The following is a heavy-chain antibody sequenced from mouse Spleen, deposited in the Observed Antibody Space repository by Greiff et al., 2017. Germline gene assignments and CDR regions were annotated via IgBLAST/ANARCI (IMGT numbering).Heavy chain of an antibody. Sequence: EVQLQQSGPELVKPGASVKISCKASGYTFTDYYMNWVKQSHGKSLEWIGDINPNNGGTSYNQKFKGKATLTVDKSSSTAYMELRSLTSEDSPVYYCARSSSYGYFDYWGQGTTLTVSS. J-gene: IGHJ2*01. D-gene: IGHD1-1*01. CDR2: INPNNGGT. CDR3: ARSSSYGYFDY. V-gene: IGHV1-26*01. CDR1: GYTFTDYY.